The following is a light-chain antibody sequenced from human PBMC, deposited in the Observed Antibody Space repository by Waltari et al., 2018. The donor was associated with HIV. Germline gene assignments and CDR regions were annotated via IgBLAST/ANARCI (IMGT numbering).Light chain of an antibody. V-gene: IGLV2-8*01. Sequence: QSALTQPPSASGSPGPSVTISCTGTRSDVGGDTYVPWYQQHPGKAPKLIIYEVRKRPSGVPYRFSGSKSGNTASLTVSGLQAEDEADYYCSSYSANNNFDVFGTGTKVTVL. CDR3: SSYSANNNFDV. CDR1: RSDVGGDTY. J-gene: IGLJ1*01. CDR2: EVR.